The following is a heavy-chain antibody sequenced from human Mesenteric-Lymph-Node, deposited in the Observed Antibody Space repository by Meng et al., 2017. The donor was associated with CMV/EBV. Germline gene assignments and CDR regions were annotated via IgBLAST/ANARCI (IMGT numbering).Heavy chain of an antibody. CDR1: GFTFSSYS. CDR3: ARREGNWFDP. J-gene: IGHJ5*02. CDR2: ISSSSYI. Sequence: GESLKISCAASGFTFSSYSMNWVRQAPGKGLEWVSSISSSSYIYYADSVKGRFTISRDNAKNSLYLQMNSLRVEDTAVYYCARREGNWFDPWGQGTLVTVSS. V-gene: IGHV3-21*01.